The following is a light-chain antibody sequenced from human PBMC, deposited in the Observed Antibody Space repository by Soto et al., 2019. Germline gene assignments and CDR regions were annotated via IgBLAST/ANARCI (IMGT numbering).Light chain of an antibody. Sequence: EIVLTQSPATLSLSPVDRATLSCRASQSIGIYLAWYQQTPGQSPRLLIYEASNRATGVPAKFSGTGSGTDFTLTISSLESEDFGIYYCQQRSTWPLTFGGGTRVEI. V-gene: IGKV3-11*01. CDR2: EAS. J-gene: IGKJ4*01. CDR3: QQRSTWPLT. CDR1: QSIGIY.